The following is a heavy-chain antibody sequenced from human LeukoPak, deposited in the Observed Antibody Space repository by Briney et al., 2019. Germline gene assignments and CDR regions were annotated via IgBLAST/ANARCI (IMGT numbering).Heavy chain of an antibody. D-gene: IGHD3-10*01. CDR1: GGSISGYY. CDR2: IYYSGST. V-gene: IGHV4-59*01. Sequence: PSETLSLTCSVSGGSISGYYWSWIRQPPGKGLEWIGFIYYSGSTNYNPSLKSRVTISVDTSKNQFSLKLSSMTAADTAVYYCARDFSPYGSGSYYNRHAYELWGQGTLVTVSS. J-gene: IGHJ4*02. CDR3: ARDFSPYGSGSYYNRHAYEL.